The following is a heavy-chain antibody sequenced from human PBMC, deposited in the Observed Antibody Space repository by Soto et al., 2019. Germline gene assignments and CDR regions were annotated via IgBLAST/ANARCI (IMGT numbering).Heavy chain of an antibody. CDR3: ARENGEQRVARYYYGMDV. J-gene: IGHJ6*02. CDR1: GGTFSSYA. V-gene: IGHV1-69*01. CDR2: IIPIFGTA. Sequence: QVQLVQSGAEVKKPGSSVKVSCKASGGTFSSYAISWVRQAPGQGLEWMGGIIPIFGTANYAQKFQGRVTISADESTSTAYMELSSMRSEDTAVDYCARENGEQRVARYYYGMDVWGQGTTVTVSS. D-gene: IGHD6-6*01.